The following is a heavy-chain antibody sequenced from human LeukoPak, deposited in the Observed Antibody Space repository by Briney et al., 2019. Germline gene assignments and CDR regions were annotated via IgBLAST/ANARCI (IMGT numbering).Heavy chain of an antibody. V-gene: IGHV1-69*13. CDR1: GGTFSSYA. D-gene: IGHD3-3*01. CDR2: ILLIFGTA. CDR3: ATAKPRPRFLEWLLLVY. Sequence: SVKVSCKASGGTFSSYAISWVRQAPGQGLEWMGGILLIFGTANYAQKFQGRVTITADESTSTAYMELSSLRSEDTAVYYCATAKPRPRFLEWLLLVYWGQGTLVTVSS. J-gene: IGHJ4*02.